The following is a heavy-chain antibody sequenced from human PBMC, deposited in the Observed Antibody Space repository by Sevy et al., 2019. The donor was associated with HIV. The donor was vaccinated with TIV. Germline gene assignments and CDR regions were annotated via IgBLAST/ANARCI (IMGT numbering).Heavy chain of an antibody. Sequence: ASVKVSCKASGYTFTGYYMHWMRQAPGQGLEWMGWINPDSGGPTYAPKFQGRVTLTRDTSISTAYMDLSRLKSDDTAVYYCVRDDRDGYFEYWGQGTLDTVSS. CDR1: GYTFTGYY. CDR3: VRDDRDGYFEY. V-gene: IGHV1-2*02. J-gene: IGHJ4*02. CDR2: INPDSGGP.